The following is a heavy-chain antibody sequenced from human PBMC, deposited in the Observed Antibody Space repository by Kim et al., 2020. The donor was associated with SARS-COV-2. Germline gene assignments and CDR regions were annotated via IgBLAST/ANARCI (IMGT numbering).Heavy chain of an antibody. CDR3: ARRSIAAAAHNWFDP. CDR2: IYPGDSDT. D-gene: IGHD6-13*01. J-gene: IGHJ5*02. V-gene: IGHV5-51*01. Sequence: GESLKISCKGSGYSFTSYWIGWVRQMPGKGLEWMGIIYPGDSDTRYSPSFQGQVTISADKSIGTAYLQWSSLKASDTAMYYCARRSIAAAAHNWFDPWGQGTLVTVSS. CDR1: GYSFTSYW.